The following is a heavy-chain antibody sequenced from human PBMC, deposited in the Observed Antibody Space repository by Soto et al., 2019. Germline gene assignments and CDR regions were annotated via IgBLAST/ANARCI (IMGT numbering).Heavy chain of an antibody. CDR3: ARGWRIAAAGVTLGYYYYAMDA. V-gene: IGHV4-4*02. J-gene: IGHJ6*01. CDR1: VVSSISSNW. CDR2: IYHSWST. Sequence: PSETLSLTCAFSVVSSISSNWCICVRHPPGKCLECIGEIYHSWSTNYNPSLKSRVTISVDKSKNQFSLKLSSVTAADTAVYYCARGWRIAAAGVTLGYYYYAMDASGQGTKVT. D-gene: IGHD6-13*01.